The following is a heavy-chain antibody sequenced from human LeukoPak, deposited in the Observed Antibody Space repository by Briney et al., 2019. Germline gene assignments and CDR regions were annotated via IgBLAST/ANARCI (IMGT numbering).Heavy chain of an antibody. J-gene: IGHJ4*02. D-gene: IGHD3-10*01. CDR3: ARESLFDY. V-gene: IGHV4-34*01. CDR1: GGSFSGYY. Sequence: PSETLSLTCAVYGGSFSGYYWSWIRQPPGKGLEWIGEINHSGSTTYNPSLKSRVTISVDTSKNQFSLKLRSVTAEDTAVYYCARESLFDYWGQGTLVTVSS. CDR2: INHSGST.